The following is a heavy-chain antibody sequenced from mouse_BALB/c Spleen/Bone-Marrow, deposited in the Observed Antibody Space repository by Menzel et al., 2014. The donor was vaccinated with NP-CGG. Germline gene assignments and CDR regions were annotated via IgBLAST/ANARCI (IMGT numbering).Heavy chain of an antibody. CDR3: ARWGKLGRVYLDV. J-gene: IGHJ1*01. D-gene: IGHD4-1*01. V-gene: IGHV14-3*02. CDR1: GFNIKDTY. CDR2: IDPANGNT. Sequence: EVLIHQPGAELVKPGPSVQLSCTDSGFNIKDTYMHWVKQRPEQGLEWIGRIDPANGNTKYDPKFQGKATITADTSSNTAYLQLSSLTSEDTAVYYCARWGKLGRVYLDVWGACTTVTVSS.